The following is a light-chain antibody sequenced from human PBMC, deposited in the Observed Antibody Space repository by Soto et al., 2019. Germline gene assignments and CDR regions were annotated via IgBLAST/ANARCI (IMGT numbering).Light chain of an antibody. V-gene: IGKV3-20*01. CDR3: QDYGTSAPWT. CDR2: RGS. J-gene: IGKJ1*01. Sequence: EVVLTQSPGTLSLSPGERATLSCRASQNIRGNELAWYQQKPGQAPRLLIYRGSSRATGIPDRFTGRGSGTEFTLTLSRLEPEDFAGYYCQDYGTSAPWTFGQGTKVEIK. CDR1: QNIRGNE.